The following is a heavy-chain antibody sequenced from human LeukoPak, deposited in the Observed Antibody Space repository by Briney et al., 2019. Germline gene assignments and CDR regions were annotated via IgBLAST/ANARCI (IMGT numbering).Heavy chain of an antibody. J-gene: IGHJ4*02. V-gene: IGHV4-39*01. CDR2: IYYSGST. CDR1: GGSISSSSYY. CDR3: ARQGQWLAPFDY. D-gene: IGHD6-19*01. Sequence: SETLSLTCTVSGGSISSSSYYWGWIRQPPGKGLEWIGSIYYSGSTYYNPSLKSRVTISVDTYKNQFSLKLSSVTAADTAVYYCARQGQWLAPFDYWGQGTLVTVSS.